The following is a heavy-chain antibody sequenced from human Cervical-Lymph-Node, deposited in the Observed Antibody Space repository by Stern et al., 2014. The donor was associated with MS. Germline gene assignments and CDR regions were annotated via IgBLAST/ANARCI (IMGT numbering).Heavy chain of an antibody. CDR1: GYTFTSYA. V-gene: IGHV1-3*01. J-gene: IGHJ4*02. CDR2: INAGNGNT. CDR3: ARGRGYGDSVY. D-gene: IGHD4-17*01. Sequence: VQLVQSGAEVKKPGASVKVSCKASGYTFTSYAMHWVRQAPGQRLDWMGWINAGNGNTKYSQKFQGRVTITRDTSASTAYMELSSLRSEDTAVYYCARGRGYGDSVYWGQGTLVTVSS.